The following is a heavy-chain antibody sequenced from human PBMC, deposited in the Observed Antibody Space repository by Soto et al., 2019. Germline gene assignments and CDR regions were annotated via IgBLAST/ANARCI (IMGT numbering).Heavy chain of an antibody. CDR1: GFTFSNYA. Sequence: GGSLRLSCAASGFTFSNYAMSWVRQAPGQGLEWVSAISGSGGSTYYAGSVKGRFTISRDNSKNTLYLQMNNLRAEDTAVYHCAKDREAPLFLLDYWGQGSLVTVSS. CDR2: ISGSGGST. J-gene: IGHJ4*02. D-gene: IGHD3-10*01. CDR3: AKDREAPLFLLDY. V-gene: IGHV3-23*01.